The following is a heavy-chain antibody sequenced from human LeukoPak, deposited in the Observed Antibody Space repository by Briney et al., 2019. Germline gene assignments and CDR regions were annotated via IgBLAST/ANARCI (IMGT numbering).Heavy chain of an antibody. D-gene: IGHD5-12*01. CDR1: GGSISSYY. CDR2: IYYSGST. CDR3: ARRVATINWYFDL. Sequence: SETLSLTCTVSGGSISSYYWSWIRQPPGKGLEWIGYIYYSGSTNYNPSLKSRVTISVDTSKNQFSLKLSSVTAADTAVYYCARRVATINWYFDLWGRSTLVTVSS. J-gene: IGHJ2*01. V-gene: IGHV4-59*08.